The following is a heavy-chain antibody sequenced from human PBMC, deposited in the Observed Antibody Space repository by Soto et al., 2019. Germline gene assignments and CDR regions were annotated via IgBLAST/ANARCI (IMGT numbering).Heavy chain of an antibody. D-gene: IGHD1-26*01. J-gene: IGHJ3*02. CDR3: ARKMEATEVLVVATAFDI. V-gene: IGHV1-69*13. Sequence: ASVKVSCKASGGTFSSYAISWVRQAPGQGLEWMGGIIPIFGTANYAQKFQGRVTITADESTSTAYMELSSLRSEDTAVYYCARKMEATEVLVVATAFDIWGQGTMVTVSS. CDR2: IIPIFGTA. CDR1: GGTFSSYA.